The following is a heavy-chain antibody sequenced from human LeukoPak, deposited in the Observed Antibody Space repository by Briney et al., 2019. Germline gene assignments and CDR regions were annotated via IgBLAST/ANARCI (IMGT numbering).Heavy chain of an antibody. CDR2: ISGGTT. CDR3: SRGSGWLSVY. Sequence: GGSLRLSCTASGFTFGDYLMSWFRQAPGKGLEWIGFISGGTTEYAASVKGRFTISRDDSTSTAYLQMNSLTTEDTAVYYCSRGSGWLSVYWGQGTLVTVSS. V-gene: IGHV3-49*03. CDR1: GFTFGDYL. J-gene: IGHJ4*02. D-gene: IGHD6-19*01.